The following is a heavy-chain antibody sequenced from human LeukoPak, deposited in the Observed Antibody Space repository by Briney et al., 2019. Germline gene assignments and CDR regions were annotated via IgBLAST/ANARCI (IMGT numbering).Heavy chain of an antibody. CDR2: INSDGINT. V-gene: IGHV3-74*01. CDR1: GFTFSNYN. J-gene: IGHJ5*02. D-gene: IGHD3-22*01. Sequence: GGSLRLSCAASGFTFSNYNMNWVRQAPGKGLEWVSRINSDGINTSYADSVKGRFTISRDNAKNTLNLQMNSLRAEDTAVYYCARDLGQYYDTSDNWFDPWGQGTLVTVSS. CDR3: ARDLGQYYDTSDNWFDP.